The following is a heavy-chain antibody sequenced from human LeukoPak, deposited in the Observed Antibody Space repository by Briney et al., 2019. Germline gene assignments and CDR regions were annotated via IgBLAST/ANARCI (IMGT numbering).Heavy chain of an antibody. J-gene: IGHJ6*03. D-gene: IGHD6-13*01. CDR3: ARGIGENSSSWYRVYYYYYYMDV. CDR2: MNPNSGNT. V-gene: IGHV1-8*01. Sequence: ASVKVSCKASGYTFTSYDINWVRQATGQGLEWMGWMNPNSGNTGYPQKFQGRVTMTRNTSISTAYMELSSLRSEDTAVYYCARGIGENSSSWYRVYYYYYYMDVWGKGTTVTISS. CDR1: GYTFTSYD.